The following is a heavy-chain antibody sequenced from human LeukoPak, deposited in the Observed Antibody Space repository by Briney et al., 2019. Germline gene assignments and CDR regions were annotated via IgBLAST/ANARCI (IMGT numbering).Heavy chain of an antibody. J-gene: IGHJ6*02. V-gene: IGHV1-24*01. CDR1: GDSLTYLS. Sequence: ASVKVSCKVSGDSLTYLSMHWVRQAPGKGLEWMGGSDLEDAETVYAQKFEDRLIVTEDTSTGTAYMELRSLTSEDTALYYCATGASTAMRGLDVWGQGTTVTVSS. CDR3: ATGASTAMRGLDV. CDR2: SDLEDAET. D-gene: IGHD2-2*01.